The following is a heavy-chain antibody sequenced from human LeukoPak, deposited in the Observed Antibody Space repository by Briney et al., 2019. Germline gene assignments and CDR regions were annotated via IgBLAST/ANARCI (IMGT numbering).Heavy chain of an antibody. D-gene: IGHD1-1*01. CDR1: GFIFSDYS. V-gene: IGHV3-21*01. Sequence: GGSLRLSCAASGFIFSDYSMNWVRQAPGKGLEWVSSISSGAAYIFYADSVKGRFSISGDSAKNSLYLQMFSLRAEDTALYYCARGASAETIDYWGQGTLVTVSS. CDR3: ARGASAETIDY. J-gene: IGHJ4*02. CDR2: ISSGAAYI.